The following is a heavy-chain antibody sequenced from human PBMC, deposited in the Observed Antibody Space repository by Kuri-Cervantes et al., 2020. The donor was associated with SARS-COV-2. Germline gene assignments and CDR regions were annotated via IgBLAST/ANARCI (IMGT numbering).Heavy chain of an antibody. D-gene: IGHD2-21*01. J-gene: IGHJ4*02. CDR3: ARDPCSIDCWRRLDC. CDR2: ISAYNGVT. V-gene: IGHV1-18*04. Sequence: ASVKVSCKASGYTFTNYGINWVRQAPGQGLEWMGWISAYNGVTFFAHNFQGRVTMTVDASTSTAYMELRSLRSDDTAVYYCARDPCSIDCWRRLDCWGQGTLVTVSS. CDR1: GYTFTNYG.